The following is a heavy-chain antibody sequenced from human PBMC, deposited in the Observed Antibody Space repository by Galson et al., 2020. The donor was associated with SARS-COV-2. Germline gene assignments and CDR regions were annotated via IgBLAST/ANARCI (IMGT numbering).Heavy chain of an antibody. CDR1: RGSISRFY. CDR2: MYHSGSP. CDR3: AASKGNSFLFDY. J-gene: IGHJ4*02. Sequence: ASETLSLTCNVSRGSISRFYWTWIRQSPGKELQWIGHMYHSGSPNYNPSLKSRVTVSLDRSNDQFSLNLNSVTAADTAVYYCAASKGNSFLFDYWGQGILVTVSS. V-gene: IGHV4-59*01. D-gene: IGHD4-4*01.